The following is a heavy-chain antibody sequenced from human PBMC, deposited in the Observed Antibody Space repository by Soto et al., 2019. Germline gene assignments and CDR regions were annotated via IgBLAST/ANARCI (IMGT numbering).Heavy chain of an antibody. CDR2: IYYNENT. J-gene: IGHJ5*02. D-gene: IGHD5-12*01. Sequence: SETLSLTCTVSGGSVTSGTFYWSWIRQPPGKGLEWIGEIYYNENTNYNPSLKSRVTISADTSKNQFSLRLSSVTAADTAVYYCARVASKMAWFDPWGPGTLVTVSS. CDR1: GGSVTSGTFY. V-gene: IGHV4-61*01. CDR3: ARVASKMAWFDP.